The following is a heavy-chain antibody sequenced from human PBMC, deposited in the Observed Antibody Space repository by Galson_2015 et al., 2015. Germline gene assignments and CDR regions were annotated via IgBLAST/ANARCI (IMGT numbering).Heavy chain of an antibody. Sequence: SLRLSCAASGFTFSSYAMHWVRQAPGKGLEWVAVISYDGSNKYYADSVKGRFTISRDNSKNTLYLQMNSLRAEDTAVYYCARGIVIPHFDYWGQGTLVTVSS. CDR2: ISYDGSNK. D-gene: IGHD3-16*02. CDR3: ARGIVIPHFDY. CDR1: GFTFSSYA. V-gene: IGHV3-30-3*01. J-gene: IGHJ4*02.